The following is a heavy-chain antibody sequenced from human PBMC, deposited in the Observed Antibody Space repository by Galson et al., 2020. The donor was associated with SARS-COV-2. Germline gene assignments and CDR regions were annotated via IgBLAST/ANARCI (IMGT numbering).Heavy chain of an antibody. CDR3: ARETYSSLPYYYYMDV. Sequence: SETLSLTCTVSGGSISSYYWSWIRPPPGKGLEWIGYIYYSGSTNYNPSLKSRVTISVDTSKNQFSLKLSSVTAADTAVYYCARETYSSLPYYYYMDVWGKGTTVTVSS. CDR1: GGSISSYY. J-gene: IGHJ6*03. V-gene: IGHV4-59*01. CDR2: IYYSGST. D-gene: IGHD6-6*01.